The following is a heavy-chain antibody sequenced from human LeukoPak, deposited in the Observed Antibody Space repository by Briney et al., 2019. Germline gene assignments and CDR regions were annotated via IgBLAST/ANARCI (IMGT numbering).Heavy chain of an antibody. CDR2: IYYSGST. J-gene: IGHJ5*02. D-gene: IGHD4-17*01. Sequence: SETLSLTRTVSGGSISSGGYYWSWIRQHPGKGLEWIGYIYYSGSTYYNPSLKSRVTISVDTSKNQFSLKLSSVTAADTAVYYCARTVTTYGRWFDPWGQGTLVTVSS. V-gene: IGHV4-31*03. CDR3: ARTVTTYGRWFDP. CDR1: GGSISSGGYY.